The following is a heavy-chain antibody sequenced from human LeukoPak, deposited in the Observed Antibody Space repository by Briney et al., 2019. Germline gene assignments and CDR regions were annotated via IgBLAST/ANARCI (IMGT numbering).Heavy chain of an antibody. CDR2: IGPNSGAT. J-gene: IGHJ3*02. Sequence: ASVEVSCKASGYTFTDYYMHWVRQAPGQGLEWMGWIGPNSGATYYARDFQGRITMTRDTSISTAYMELSRLRSDDTAVYYCARVWSSRKAFDIWGQGTMVTVSS. V-gene: IGHV1-2*02. CDR1: GYTFTDYY. D-gene: IGHD3-16*01. CDR3: ARVWSSRKAFDI.